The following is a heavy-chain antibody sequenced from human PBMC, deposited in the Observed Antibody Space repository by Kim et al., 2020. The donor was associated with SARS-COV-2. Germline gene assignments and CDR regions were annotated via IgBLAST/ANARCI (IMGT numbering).Heavy chain of an antibody. V-gene: IGHV3-7*01. D-gene: IGHD2-15*01. CDR3: ARGRWSGMAV. Sequence: GGSLRLSCAVSGFTFSDYWMTWVRQVPGKGLEWEANIDEDGRDKNYVDSVKGRFTISRDNAKNSLYLQMNSLRAEDTAIYYCARGRWSGMAVWGRGTAVTVSS. CDR2: IDEDGRDK. J-gene: IGHJ6*02. CDR1: GFTFSDYW.